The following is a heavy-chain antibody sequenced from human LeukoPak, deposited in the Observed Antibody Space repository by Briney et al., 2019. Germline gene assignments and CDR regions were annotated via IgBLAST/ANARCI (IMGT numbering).Heavy chain of an antibody. CDR2: ISGSGGST. J-gene: IGHJ6*02. CDR3: AKDLASYYDSSGYWVGMDV. V-gene: IGHV3-23*01. D-gene: IGHD3-22*01. CDR1: KFTFRNYA. Sequence: GGSLRLSCAASKFTFRNYAMSWVRQAPGKGLEWVSAISGSGGSTYYADSVKGRFTISRDNSKNTLYLQMNSLRAEDTAVYYCAKDLASYYDSSGYWVGMDVWGQGTTVTVSS.